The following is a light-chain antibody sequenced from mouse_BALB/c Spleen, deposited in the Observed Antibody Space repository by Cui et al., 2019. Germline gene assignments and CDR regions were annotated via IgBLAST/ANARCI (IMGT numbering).Light chain of an antibody. CDR3: QQYSR. V-gene: IGKV6-23*01. Sequence: DIVMTQSHKFMSTSVGDRVSITCKASQDVGTAVAWYQQKPGQSPKLLIYWASTRHTGVPDRFTGSGSGTDFTLTISNVQSEDLADYFCQQYSRFGGGTKLEIK. J-gene: IGKJ2*01. CDR2: WAS. CDR1: QDVGTA.